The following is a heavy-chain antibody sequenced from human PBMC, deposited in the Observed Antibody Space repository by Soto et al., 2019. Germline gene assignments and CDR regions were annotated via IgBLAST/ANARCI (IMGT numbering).Heavy chain of an antibody. CDR2: IYYSGST. Sequence: SETLSLTCTVSGGSISSYYWSWIRQPPGKGLEWIGYIYYSGSTNYNPSLKSRVTISVDTSKNQFSLKLSSVTAADTAVYYCARITMVRGVPPPNYYYYGMDVRGQGTTVTVSS. D-gene: IGHD3-10*01. J-gene: IGHJ6*02. CDR1: GGSISSYY. CDR3: ARITMVRGVPPPNYYYYGMDV. V-gene: IGHV4-59*01.